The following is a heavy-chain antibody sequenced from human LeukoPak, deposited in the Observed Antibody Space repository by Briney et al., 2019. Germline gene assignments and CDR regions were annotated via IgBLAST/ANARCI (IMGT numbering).Heavy chain of an antibody. J-gene: IGHJ4*02. Sequence: GGSLRLSCAASGFTFSSYSMNWVRQAPGKGLEWVSYISSSSSTIYYADSVKGRFTISRDNAKNSLYLQMNSLRAEDTAVYYCARAAYCTNGVCFAFDYWGQGTLVTVSS. CDR3: ARAAYCTNGVCFAFDY. CDR2: ISSSSSTI. V-gene: IGHV3-48*04. CDR1: GFTFSSYS. D-gene: IGHD2-8*01.